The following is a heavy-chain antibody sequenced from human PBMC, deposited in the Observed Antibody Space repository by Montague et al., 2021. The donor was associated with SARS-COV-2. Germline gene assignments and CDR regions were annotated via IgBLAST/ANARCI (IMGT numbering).Heavy chain of an antibody. D-gene: IGHD4-17*01. CDR1: GDSVCGNTAA. J-gene: IGHJ4*02. V-gene: IGHV6-1*01. CDR2: TNYRSKCTN. Sequence: CAISGDSVCGNTAAWNWVRQSPSLRLERLGGTNYRSKCTNDYATSAEGRISIDPDTSKNQTFLHLRSVTPEDTGVYYCVRDTGSAQAGFDAWGQGTLVTVAS. CDR3: VRDTGSAQAGFDA.